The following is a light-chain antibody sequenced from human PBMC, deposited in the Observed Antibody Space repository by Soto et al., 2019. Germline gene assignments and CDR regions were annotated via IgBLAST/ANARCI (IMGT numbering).Light chain of an antibody. V-gene: IGLV2-14*01. Sequence: QSVLTQPASVSGSPGQSITISCTGTSSDVGAFNYVSWYLQYPGKAPKLMIYEVGNRPSGVSNRFSGSKSGNTASLTISGLQAEDEAAYYCCSYASGSIYVFGTGTKLTVL. CDR2: EVG. CDR1: SSDVGAFNY. J-gene: IGLJ1*01. CDR3: CSYASGSIYV.